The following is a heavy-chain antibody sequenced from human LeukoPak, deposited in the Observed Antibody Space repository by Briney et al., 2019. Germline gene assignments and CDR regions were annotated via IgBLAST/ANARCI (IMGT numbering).Heavy chain of an antibody. CDR1: GFTFSSYS. J-gene: IGHJ4*02. CDR2: ISSSSSYI. D-gene: IGHD1-26*01. CDR3: ASEYGSFDY. Sequence: PGGSLRLSCAASGFTFSSYSMNWVRQAPGKGLQWVSCISSSSSYIYYADSVKGRFTTSRDNAKNSLYLQMNSLRAEDTAVYYCASEYGSFDYWGQGTLVTDSS. V-gene: IGHV3-21*01.